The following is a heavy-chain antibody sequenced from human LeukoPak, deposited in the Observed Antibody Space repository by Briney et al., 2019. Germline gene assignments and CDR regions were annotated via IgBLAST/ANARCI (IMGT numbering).Heavy chain of an antibody. CDR1: GFTFSSYA. J-gene: IGHJ4*02. D-gene: IGHD4-17*01. V-gene: IGHV3-23*01. CDR2: ISGSGGST. CDR3: AKVTVTEYY. Sequence: QHWGSLRLSCAGSGFTFSSYAMSWVRQAPGKGLEWVSAISGSGGSTYYADSVKGRFTISRDSSKNTLNLQMNSLRAEDTAVYYCAKVTVTEYYWGQGTLVTVSS.